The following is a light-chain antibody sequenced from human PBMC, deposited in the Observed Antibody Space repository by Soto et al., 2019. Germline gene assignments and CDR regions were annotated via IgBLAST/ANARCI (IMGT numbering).Light chain of an antibody. CDR2: GAS. CDR1: QSVSCSY. V-gene: IGKV3-20*01. J-gene: IGKJ1*01. CDR3: QQYGSSPGT. Sequence: MVLTQAPGTLSLSPGERATLSCRASQSVSCSYLAWYQQKPGEAPRLLIYGASSRATGIPDRFSGSGSGTDFTLTISRLEPQDFAVYYCQQYGSSPGTFGQGNKVEIK.